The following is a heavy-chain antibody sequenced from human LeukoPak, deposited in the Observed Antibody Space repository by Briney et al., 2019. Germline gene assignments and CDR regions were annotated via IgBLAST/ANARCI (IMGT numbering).Heavy chain of an antibody. CDR2: IYYSGST. V-gene: IGHV4-39*01. CDR3: ARAPMTTVTTARGAFDI. J-gene: IGHJ3*02. D-gene: IGHD4-17*01. CDR1: GGSISGSSYY. Sequence: SETLSLTCTVSGGSISGSSYYWGWIRQPPGKGLEWIGSIYYSGSTYYNPSLKSRVTISVDTSKNQFSLKLSSVTAADTAVYYCARAPMTTVTTARGAFDIWGQGTMVTVSS.